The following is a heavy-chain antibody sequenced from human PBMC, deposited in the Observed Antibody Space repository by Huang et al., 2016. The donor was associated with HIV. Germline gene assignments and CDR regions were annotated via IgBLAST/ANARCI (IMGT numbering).Heavy chain of an antibody. J-gene: IGHJ5*02. Sequence: QVQLVQSGAEVKKPGSSVKVSCRASGGTFSSCGISWVRQAPGQGLEWMGGIIPIFGKPNYAQKFQGRGTITADESTSTAYMELSSLRSEDTAVYYCARWEAAADNNWFDPWGQGTLVTVSS. V-gene: IGHV1-69*01. CDR2: IIPIFGKP. D-gene: IGHD6-13*01. CDR1: GGTFSSCG. CDR3: ARWEAAADNNWFDP.